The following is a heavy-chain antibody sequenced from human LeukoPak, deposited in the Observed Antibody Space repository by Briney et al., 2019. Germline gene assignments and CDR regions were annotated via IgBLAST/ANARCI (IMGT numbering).Heavy chain of an antibody. J-gene: IGHJ6*02. Sequence: GGSLRLSCAASGFTFSGYNMNWVRQAPGKGLEWLSYISSSGGYIYYADSVKGRFTISRDNARNSLYLQMNSLRAEDTAVYYCARESDYYYGMDVWGQGTTVTVSS. CDR2: ISSSGGYI. CDR3: ARESDYYYGMDV. V-gene: IGHV3-21*01. CDR1: GFTFSGYN.